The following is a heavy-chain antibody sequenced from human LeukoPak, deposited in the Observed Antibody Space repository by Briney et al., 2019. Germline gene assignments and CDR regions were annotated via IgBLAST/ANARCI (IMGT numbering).Heavy chain of an antibody. CDR1: GFTFSSYA. D-gene: IGHD5-18*01. Sequence: GGSLRLSCAASGFTFSSYAMSWVRQAPGKGLEWVSAISGSGGSTYYADSVKGRFTISRDNSKNTLYLQMNSLRAEDTAVYYCAKGCAGRWIQFGGFDYWGQGTLVTVSS. J-gene: IGHJ4*02. CDR2: ISGSGGST. V-gene: IGHV3-23*01. CDR3: AKGCAGRWIQFGGFDY.